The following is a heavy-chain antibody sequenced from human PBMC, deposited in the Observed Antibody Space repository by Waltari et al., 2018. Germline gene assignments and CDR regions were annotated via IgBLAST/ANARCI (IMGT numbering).Heavy chain of an antibody. CDR3: ARDLVATPP. D-gene: IGHD2-21*02. CDR1: GFTFSRSC. Sequence: EVQLVESGGDLVQPGGSLRLSGAASGFTFSRSCMTWVRQAPGKGLEWVGNIKQNGSEKWYADSVRGRFTISRDNAMNSLYLQMNSLRVEDTAVYYCARDLVATPPWGQGTLVTVSS. CDR2: IKQNGSEK. J-gene: IGHJ5*02. V-gene: IGHV3-7*01.